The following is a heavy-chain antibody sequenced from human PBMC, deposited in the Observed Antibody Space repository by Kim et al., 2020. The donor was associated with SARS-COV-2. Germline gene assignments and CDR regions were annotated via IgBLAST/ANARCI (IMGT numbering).Heavy chain of an antibody. CDR2: ISYDGSNK. V-gene: IGHV3-30*18. CDR1: GFTFSSYG. Sequence: GGSLRLSCAASGFTFSSYGMHWVRQAPGKGLEWVAVISYDGSNKYYADSVKGRFTISRDNSKNTLYLQMNSLRAEDTAVYYCAKAHKVHRYSGSQYYFDYWGQGTLVTVSS. CDR3: AKAHKVHRYSGSQYYFDY. D-gene: IGHD1-26*01. J-gene: IGHJ4*02.